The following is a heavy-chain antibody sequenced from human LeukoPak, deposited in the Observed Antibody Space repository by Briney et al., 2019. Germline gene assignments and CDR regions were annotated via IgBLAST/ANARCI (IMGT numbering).Heavy chain of an antibody. V-gene: IGHV4-59*01. CDR1: GGSISSYY. D-gene: IGHD1-14*01. CDR3: ARLNKPGWFDP. CDR2: IYYSGST. Sequence: SETLSLTCTVSGGSISSYYWSWIRQPPGKGLEWIGYIYYSGSTNYNPSLKSRVTISVDTSKNQFSLKLSSVTAADTAVYYCARLNKPGWFDPWGQGTLVTVSS. J-gene: IGHJ5*02.